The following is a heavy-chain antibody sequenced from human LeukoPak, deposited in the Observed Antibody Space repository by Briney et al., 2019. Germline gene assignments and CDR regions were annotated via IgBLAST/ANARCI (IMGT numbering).Heavy chain of an antibody. V-gene: IGHV4-34*01. CDR3: ARQYSNNWYDDRGWFDP. CDR1: GGSFSGYY. CDR2: INHSGST. Sequence: SETLSLTCAVYGGSFSGYYWSWIRQPPGKGLEWIGEINHSGSTNYNPSLKSRVTISVDTSKNQFSLRLSSVTAADTAVYYCARQYSNNWYDDRGWFDPWGQGTLVIVSS. D-gene: IGHD6-13*01. J-gene: IGHJ5*02.